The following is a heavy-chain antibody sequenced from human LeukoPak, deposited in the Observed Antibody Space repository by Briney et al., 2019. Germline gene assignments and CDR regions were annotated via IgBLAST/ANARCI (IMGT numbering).Heavy chain of an antibody. CDR3: ARGRGAVAGTEWFDP. Sequence: ASVKVSCKASGGTFSSYAISWVRQAPGQGLEWMGGIIPIFGTANYAQKFQGRVTITADESTSTACMELSSLRSEDTAVYYCARGRGAVAGTEWFDPWGQGTLVTVSS. CDR2: IIPIFGTA. CDR1: GGTFSSYA. V-gene: IGHV1-69*13. J-gene: IGHJ5*02. D-gene: IGHD6-19*01.